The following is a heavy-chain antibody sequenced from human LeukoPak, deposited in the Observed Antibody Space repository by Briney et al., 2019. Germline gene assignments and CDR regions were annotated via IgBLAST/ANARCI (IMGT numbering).Heavy chain of an antibody. D-gene: IGHD3-10*01. CDR2: ISSSSSYI. V-gene: IGHV3-21*01. Sequence: GGSLRLSRAASGFTFSSYSMNWVRQAPGKGLEWVSSISSSSSYIYYADSVKGRFTISRDNAKNSLYLQMNSLRAEDTAVYYCARDWNGSGSHYNQPFDPWGQGTLVTVSS. CDR1: GFTFSSYS. CDR3: ARDWNGSGSHYNQPFDP. J-gene: IGHJ5*02.